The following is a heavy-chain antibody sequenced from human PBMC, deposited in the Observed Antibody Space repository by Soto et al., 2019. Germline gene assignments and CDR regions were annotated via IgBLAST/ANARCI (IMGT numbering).Heavy chain of an antibody. CDR3: ARGYSSAWSRFDY. V-gene: IGHV4-61*01. CDR2: IYYSGST. D-gene: IGHD6-19*01. J-gene: IGHJ4*02. CDR1: GGSVSSGSYY. Sequence: SETLSLTCTVSGGSVSSGSYYWTWIRQPPGKGLEWIGYIYYSGSTNYNPSFKSRVTISVDTSGNQFSLKLSSVTTADTAVYYCARGYSSAWSRFDYWGQGTLVTVSS.